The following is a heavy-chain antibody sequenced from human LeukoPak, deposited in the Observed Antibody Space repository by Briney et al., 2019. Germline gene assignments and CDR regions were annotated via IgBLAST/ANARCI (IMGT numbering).Heavy chain of an antibody. J-gene: IGHJ4*02. Sequence: SVXVSCKDSGYTFTSYGISWVRQAPGQGLEWMGWISASNGDTDYPQNLQGRVTMTTDTYTSTAYMELRSLTSDDTAIYYCARESHITREDYWGQGTLVTVSS. D-gene: IGHD1-14*01. V-gene: IGHV1-18*01. CDR1: GYTFTSYG. CDR2: ISASNGDT. CDR3: ARESHITREDY.